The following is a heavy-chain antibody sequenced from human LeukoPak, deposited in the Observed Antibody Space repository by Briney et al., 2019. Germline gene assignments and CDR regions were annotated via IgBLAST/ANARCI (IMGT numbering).Heavy chain of an antibody. CDR3: ATPRGQYRLVGGYFDY. V-gene: IGHV3-30-3*01. CDR2: ISYDGSNE. D-gene: IGHD2-2*01. CDR1: GFTFSSFP. Sequence: PGGSLRLSCAASGFTFSSFPMYWVRQAPGKGLEWAAVISYDGSNEYYADSVKGRFTISRDNSKNTLYLQMNSLRAEDTAMYYCATPRGQYRLVGGYFDYWGQGTLVTVSS. J-gene: IGHJ4*02.